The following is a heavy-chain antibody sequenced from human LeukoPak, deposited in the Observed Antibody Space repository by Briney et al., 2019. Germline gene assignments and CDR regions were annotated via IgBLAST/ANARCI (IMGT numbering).Heavy chain of an antibody. CDR1: GFTFNDYG. Sequence: GGSLRLSCAASGFTFNDYGMSWVRQAPRKGLEWVSGINWNGGSTGYADSVKGRFTISRDNAKNSLYLQMNSLRAEDTALYYCARNFGGGDSSGPYSWGQGTQVTVSS. J-gene: IGHJ4*02. D-gene: IGHD3-22*01. V-gene: IGHV3-20*04. CDR3: ARNFGGGDSSGPYS. CDR2: INWNGGST.